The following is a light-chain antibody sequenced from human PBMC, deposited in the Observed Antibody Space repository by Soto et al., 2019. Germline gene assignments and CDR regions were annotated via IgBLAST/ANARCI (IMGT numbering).Light chain of an antibody. CDR1: QSISSW. J-gene: IGKJ1*01. CDR3: QQYNSYPWT. V-gene: IGKV1-5*01. CDR2: DAS. Sequence: DIQMTQSPSTLSAYVGDRVTITCRAGQSISSWLAWYQQKPGKAPKLLIYDASSLESGVPSRFSGSGSGTEFTLTISSLQPDDFATYYCQQYNSYPWTFGQGTKVDIK.